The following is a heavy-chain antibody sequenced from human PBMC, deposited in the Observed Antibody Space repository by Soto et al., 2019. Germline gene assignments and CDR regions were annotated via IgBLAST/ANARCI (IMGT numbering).Heavy chain of an antibody. CDR3: ARPAAEYYYDSSGYLARNDAFDI. CDR1: GGSISSYY. CDR2: IYYSGST. D-gene: IGHD3-22*01. Sequence: QVQLQESGPGLVKPSETLSLTCTVSGGSISSYYWSWIRQPPAKGLEWIGYIYYSGSTNYNPSLKSRVTISVDTSKNQFSLKLSSVTAADTAVYYCARPAAEYYYDSSGYLARNDAFDIWGQGTMVTVSS. J-gene: IGHJ3*02. V-gene: IGHV4-59*01.